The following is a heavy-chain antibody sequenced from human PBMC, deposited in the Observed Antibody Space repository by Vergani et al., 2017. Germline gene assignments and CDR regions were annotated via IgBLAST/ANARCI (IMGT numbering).Heavy chain of an antibody. J-gene: IGHJ5*02. V-gene: IGHV1-18*04. Sequence: QVQLVQSGAEVKKPGASVKVSCKASGYTFTSYGISWVRQAPGQGLEWMGWISAYNGNTNYAQKLQGRVTMTTDTSTSTAYMELRSLRSDDTAVYYCAGFYDCSSTSCYADNWFDPWGQGTLVTVSS. CDR3: AGFYDCSSTSCYADNWFDP. D-gene: IGHD2-2*01. CDR2: ISAYNGNT. CDR1: GYTFTSYG.